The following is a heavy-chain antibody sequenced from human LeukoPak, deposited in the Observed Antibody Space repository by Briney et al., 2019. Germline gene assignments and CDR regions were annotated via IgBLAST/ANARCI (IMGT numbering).Heavy chain of an antibody. J-gene: IGHJ4*02. CDR1: GFTFSSYG. V-gene: IGHV3-33*06. CDR2: IWYDGSNK. Sequence: GGSLRLSCAASGFTFSSYGMQGVRQAPGKGLEGVAVIWYDGSNKYYADSVKGRFTISRDNSKNTLYLQMNSLRAEDMAVYYCAKDLYYYDSSGYFDYWGQGTLVTVSS. CDR3: AKDLYYYDSSGYFDY. D-gene: IGHD3-22*01.